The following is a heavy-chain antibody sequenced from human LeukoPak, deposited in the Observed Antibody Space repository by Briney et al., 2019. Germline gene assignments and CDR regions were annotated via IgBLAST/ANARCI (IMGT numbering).Heavy chain of an antibody. CDR3: AYAFCGGDRYRLDY. V-gene: IGHV3-53*01. CDR2: IFSGGST. CDR1: GFTVSSNY. D-gene: IGHD2-21*02. J-gene: IGHJ4*02. Sequence: GGSLRLSCAASGFTVSSNYMSWVRQAPGKGLEWVSVIFSGGSTYYADSVMGRFIIARDNFKNTLYLQMNSLRAEDTAVYYCAYAFCGGDRYRLDYWGQGTLVTVSS.